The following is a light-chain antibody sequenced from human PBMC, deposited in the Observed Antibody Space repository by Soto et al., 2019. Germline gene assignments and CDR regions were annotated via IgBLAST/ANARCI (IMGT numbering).Light chain of an antibody. V-gene: IGLV2-14*01. CDR1: TSDVGGYNY. Sequence: QSALTQPASVSGSPGQSITIPCTGTTSDVGGYNYVSWYQQHPGKGPKLMIYDVSNRPSGVSNRFSGSKSGHTASLTISGLQAEDEADYYCSSYTSRTTVVVGGGTSLTGL. CDR3: SSYTSRTTVV. J-gene: IGLJ2*01. CDR2: DVS.